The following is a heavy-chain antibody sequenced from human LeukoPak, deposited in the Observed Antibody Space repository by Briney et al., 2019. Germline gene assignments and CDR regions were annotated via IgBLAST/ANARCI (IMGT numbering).Heavy chain of an antibody. J-gene: IGHJ4*02. V-gene: IGHV3-7*01. CDR3: AKRGSTWGFDN. CDR2: INADGRAE. D-gene: IGHD6-13*01. CDR1: GFTLNKSC. Sequence: GGSLRLSCAASGFTLNKSCMTWVRQTPGKGLEWVANINADGRAEYYVECVKGRFAISRDNAKSSVFLQMNNLRAEDTAVYYCAKRGSTWGFDNWGQGTLVTVSS.